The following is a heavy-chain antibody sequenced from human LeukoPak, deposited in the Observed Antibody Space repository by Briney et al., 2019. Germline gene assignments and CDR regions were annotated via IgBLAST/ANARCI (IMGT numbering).Heavy chain of an antibody. V-gene: IGHV4-59*01. CDR3: ARTSGLGVDY. CDR1: GASISSYY. J-gene: IGHJ4*02. D-gene: IGHD3-16*01. CDR2: IYYSGSI. Sequence: SETLSLTCTVSGASISSYYWSWIRQPPGKGLEWIGDIYYSGSIKYNPSLKSRVTISVDTSKDQFSLKLTSLTAADTAVYYCARTSGLGVDYWGQGTLVTVSS.